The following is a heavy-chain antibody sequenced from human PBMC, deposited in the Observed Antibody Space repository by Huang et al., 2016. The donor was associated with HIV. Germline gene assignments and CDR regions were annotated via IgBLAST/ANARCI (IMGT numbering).Heavy chain of an antibody. J-gene: IGHJ6*02. CDR3: ERDRVPAVRYYYGMDV. CDR2: INTYNGNT. CDR1: DYTFTKYG. Sequence: QVHLVQSGVDVKKPGASVKVSCKASDYTFTKYGISWVRQAPGQGLEWMGWINTYNGNTNYAQKFQGRVTSTTDTSTNTAYMDLGSLRYDDTAVYYCERDRVPAVRYYYGMDVWGQGTTVIVSS. D-gene: IGHD3-16*02. V-gene: IGHV1-18*04.